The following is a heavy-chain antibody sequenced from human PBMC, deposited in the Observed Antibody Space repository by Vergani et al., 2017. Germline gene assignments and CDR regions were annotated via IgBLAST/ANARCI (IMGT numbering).Heavy chain of an antibody. D-gene: IGHD5-12*01. CDR1: GFTFSSYA. J-gene: IGHJ4*02. V-gene: IGHV3-23*04. CDR3: AKDERASGYGV. Sequence: VQLVESGGGVVQPGRSLRLSCAASGFTFSSYAMHWVRQAPGKGLEWVAVISGSGGSTYYADSVKGRFTISRDNSKNTLYLQMNSLRAEDTAVYYCAKDERASGYGVWGQGTLVTVSS. CDR2: ISGSGGST.